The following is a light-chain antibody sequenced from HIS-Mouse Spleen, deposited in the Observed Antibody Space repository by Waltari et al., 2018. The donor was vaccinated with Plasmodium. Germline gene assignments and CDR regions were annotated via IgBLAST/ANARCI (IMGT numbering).Light chain of an antibody. CDR1: SSDVGSYNL. J-gene: IGLJ2*01. CDR3: CSYAGSRMV. CDR2: EGS. V-gene: IGLV2-23*01. Sequence: QSALTQPASVSGSPGQSITIPCTGPSSDVGSYNLVSWYQPHPGQAPKLMIYEGSKRPSGVSNRFSGSKSGNTASLTISGLQAEDEADYYCCSYAGSRMVFGGGTKLTVL.